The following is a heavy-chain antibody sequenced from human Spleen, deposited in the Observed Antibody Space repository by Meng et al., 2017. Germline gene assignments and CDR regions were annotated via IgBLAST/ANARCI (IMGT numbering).Heavy chain of an antibody. CDR1: GGSISSSSFY. D-gene: IGHD3-10*01. Sequence: QLQVQESGPGLVKPSETLSLTCTVSGGSISSSSFYWVWIRQPPGMGLEWIGSIDYTEYTHFNASLKSRVSMSIDKSKNQFSLKLTSVTAADTAVYHCLRGSGGSVWGQGTLVTVSS. CDR3: LRGSGGSV. J-gene: IGHJ1*01. CDR2: IDYTEYT. V-gene: IGHV4-39*07.